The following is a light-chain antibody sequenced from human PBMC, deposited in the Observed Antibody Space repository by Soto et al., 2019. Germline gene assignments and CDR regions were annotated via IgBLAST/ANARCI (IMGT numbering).Light chain of an antibody. Sequence: IQLTQSPSSLSASVGDRVTITCRASQDVSSYLAWYQQKPGKAPSLLIYAASTLPSGVPSRFSGSGSGIDFTLTISSLQPEDFATYYCQQLNNSPFTFGPGTKVDI. J-gene: IGKJ3*01. CDR2: AAS. CDR3: QQLNNSPFT. V-gene: IGKV1-9*01. CDR1: QDVSSY.